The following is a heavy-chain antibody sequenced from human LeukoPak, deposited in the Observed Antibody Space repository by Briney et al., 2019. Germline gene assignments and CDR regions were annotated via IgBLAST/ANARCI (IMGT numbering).Heavy chain of an antibody. CDR1: GFTFSDYY. D-gene: IGHD3-9*01. J-gene: IGHJ6*04. Sequence: GGSLRLSCAASGFTFSDYYMSWIRQAPGKGLEWVSYISSSSSYTNYADSVKGRFTISRDNAKNSLYLQMNSLRAEDTAVYYCARSYDTLTGYLFGYYYYYGMDVWGKGTTVTVSS. CDR2: ISSSSSYT. V-gene: IGHV3-11*06. CDR3: ARSYDTLTGYLFGYYYYYGMDV.